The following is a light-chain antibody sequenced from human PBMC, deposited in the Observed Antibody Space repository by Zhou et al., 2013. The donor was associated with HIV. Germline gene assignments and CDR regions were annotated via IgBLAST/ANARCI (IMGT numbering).Light chain of an antibody. CDR2: EVS. CDR1: ESLLHGDGKTY. CDR3: MQSIQRPLT. V-gene: IGKV2D-29*02. J-gene: IGKJ4*01. Sequence: DIVMTQTPLSLSVSPGQPASISCRSSESLLHGDGKTYLYWYLQKAGQSPQLLISEVSNRFSGVPVRFSGSGSGTDFTLKISRVEAEDVGVYYCMQSIQRPLTFGGGTKVEDQT.